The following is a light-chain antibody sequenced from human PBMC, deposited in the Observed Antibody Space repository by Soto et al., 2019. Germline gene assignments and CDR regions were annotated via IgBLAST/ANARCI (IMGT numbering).Light chain of an antibody. CDR3: QQYSSYPCT. CDR1: QSISIY. CDR2: KAS. J-gene: IGKJ1*01. V-gene: IGKV1-5*03. Sequence: DIQMTQSPSTLSASVGDRATITCRASQSISIYLAWYQQKPGKAPNLLIYKASSLDSGIPSRFSGSSSGTEFTLTISSLQPDDFATYYCQQYSSYPCTFGQGTKVEIK.